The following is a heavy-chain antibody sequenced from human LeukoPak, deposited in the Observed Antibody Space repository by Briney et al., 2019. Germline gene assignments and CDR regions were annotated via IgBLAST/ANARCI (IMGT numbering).Heavy chain of an antibody. CDR3: ASRRSGWPNDAFDI. J-gene: IGHJ3*02. Sequence: GGSLRLSCAGSGFIFGGYTMNWVRQAPGKGLEWLSYISPSGSNIFYADSVKGRFTISRDNAKNSVYLQMDSLRAEDTALYYCASRRSGWPNDAFDIWGQGTMVTVSS. V-gene: IGHV3-48*01. CDR1: GFIFGGYT. D-gene: IGHD6-19*01. CDR2: ISPSGSNI.